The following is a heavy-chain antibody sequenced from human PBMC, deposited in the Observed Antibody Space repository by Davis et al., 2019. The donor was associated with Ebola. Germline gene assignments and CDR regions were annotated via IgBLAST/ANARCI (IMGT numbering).Heavy chain of an antibody. CDR3: AREVVVVVAASSQYYYGMDV. CDR2: IIPVFRTA. CDR1: GGTLTSYA. V-gene: IGHV1-69*05. D-gene: IGHD2-15*01. J-gene: IGHJ6*04. Sequence: SVKVSCKAVGGTLTSYAMTWVRQAPGQGLEWMGGIIPVFRTANYAQKFQGRVTMTRDTSTSTVYMELSSLRSEDTAVYYCAREVVVVVAASSQYYYGMDVWGKGTTVTVSS.